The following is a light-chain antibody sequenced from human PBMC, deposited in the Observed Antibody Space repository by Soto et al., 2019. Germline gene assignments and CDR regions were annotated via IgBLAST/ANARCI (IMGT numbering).Light chain of an antibody. CDR1: QSVSSY. J-gene: IGKJ4*01. V-gene: IGKV3-11*01. CDR2: DAS. CDR3: QQRSNWPPVT. Sequence: EIVLTQSPATLSLSPGERVTVSCRASQSVSSYLAWYQQKPGQAPRLLIYDASNRATGIPARFSGSGSGTDFTLTISSLEPEEFAIYYCQQRSNWPPVTFGGGTKVEIK.